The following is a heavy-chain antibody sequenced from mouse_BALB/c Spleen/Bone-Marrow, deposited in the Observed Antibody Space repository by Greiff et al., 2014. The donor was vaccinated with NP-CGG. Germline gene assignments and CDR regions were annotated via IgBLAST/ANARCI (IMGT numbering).Heavy chain of an antibody. D-gene: IGHD1-2*01. Sequence: VQLQQSASELARPGASVRLSCRASGYTFTDYTMQWVKQRPGQGLEWIGYIVPRGGYTDYNQKFKDKTTLTADKSSSTAYMQLSRLTSEDSAVYDCSREDITTAFFAHWGQGTILTVSS. CDR3: SREDITTAFFAH. J-gene: IGHJ2*01. V-gene: IGHV1-4*02. CDR2: IVPRGGYT. CDR1: GYTFTDYT.